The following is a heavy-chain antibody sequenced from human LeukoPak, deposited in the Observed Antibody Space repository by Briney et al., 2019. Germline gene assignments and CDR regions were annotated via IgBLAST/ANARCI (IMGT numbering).Heavy chain of an antibody. V-gene: IGHV3-23*01. Sequence: PGGSLRLSCVASGFTFSSYAMSWVRQAPGKGLEWVSALSSSGSNTHYADSVKGRFTISRDTSKKTLYLQMNSLRAEDTALHFCAKGLSPHSSGYYFDYWGQGTLVTVSS. J-gene: IGHJ4*02. CDR2: LSSSGSNT. CDR3: AKGLSPHSSGYYFDY. D-gene: IGHD3-22*01. CDR1: GFTFSSYA.